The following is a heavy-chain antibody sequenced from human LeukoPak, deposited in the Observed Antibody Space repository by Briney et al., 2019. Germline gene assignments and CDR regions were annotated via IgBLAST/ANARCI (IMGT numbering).Heavy chain of an antibody. CDR3: ARLDVVVTAIGAFDI. CDR2: IYYSGST. D-gene: IGHD2-21*02. J-gene: IGHJ3*02. V-gene: IGHV4-59*01. CDR1: GGSISSYY. Sequence: PSETLSLTCTVSGGSISSYYWSWIRQPPGKGLEWIGYIYYSGSTNYNPSLKSRVTTSVDTSKNQFSLKLSSVTAADTAVYYCARLDVVVTAIGAFDIWGQGTMVTVSS.